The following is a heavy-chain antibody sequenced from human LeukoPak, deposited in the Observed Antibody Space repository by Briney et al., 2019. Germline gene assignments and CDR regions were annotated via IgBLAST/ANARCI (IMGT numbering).Heavy chain of an antibody. Sequence: GGSLRLSCAASGLTFSDYSFNWIRQAPGKGLEWVSSINPYATSIYYADSVKGRFTISRDNATSSLYLQMDSLRAEDTAFYYCARLMRKSDRSGYYYYYDYWGQGTLVTVSS. CDR2: INPYATSI. J-gene: IGHJ4*02. CDR1: GLTFSDYS. D-gene: IGHD3-22*01. CDR3: ARLMRKSDRSGYYYYYDY. V-gene: IGHV3-21*06.